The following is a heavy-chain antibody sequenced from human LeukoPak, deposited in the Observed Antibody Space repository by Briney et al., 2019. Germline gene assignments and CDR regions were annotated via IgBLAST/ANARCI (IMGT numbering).Heavy chain of an antibody. CDR3: ARGRRWLQN. D-gene: IGHD5-24*01. J-gene: IGHJ4*02. CDR1: GGSFSGYY. Sequence: PSETLSLTCAVYGGSFSGYYWSWIRQPPGKGLEWIGEINHSGSTNYNPSLKSRVTISVDTSMNQFSLKLSSVTAADTAVYYCARGRRWLQNWGQGTLVTVSS. CDR2: INHSGST. V-gene: IGHV4-34*01.